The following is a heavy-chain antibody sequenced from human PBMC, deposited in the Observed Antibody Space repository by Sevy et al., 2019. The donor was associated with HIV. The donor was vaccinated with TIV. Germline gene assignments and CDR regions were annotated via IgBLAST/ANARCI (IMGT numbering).Heavy chain of an antibody. V-gene: IGHV3-23*01. Sequence: GGSLRLSCAASGFTFSSYAMSWVRQAPGKGLEWVSAISGSGGSTYYADSAKGRFTIYRDNSKKTLFLQMNSQRAEETAVYYCAKDGGYGQGYYYYMDVWGKGTTVTVSS. CDR2: ISGSGGST. D-gene: IGHD5-12*01. CDR3: AKDGGYGQGYYYYMDV. J-gene: IGHJ6*03. CDR1: GFTFSSYA.